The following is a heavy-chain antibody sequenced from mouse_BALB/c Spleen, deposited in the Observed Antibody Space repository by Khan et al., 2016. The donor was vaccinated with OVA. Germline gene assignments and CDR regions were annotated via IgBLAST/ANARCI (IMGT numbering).Heavy chain of an antibody. CDR3: AREGSSWDFSFPY. CDR1: GYTFTNYV. CDR2: INPDNAGT. V-gene: IGHV1S136*01. J-gene: IGHJ3*01. Sequence: VQLQQPGPELVEPGASVKMSCKAPGYTFTNYVIHWVKQKPGQGLEWIGYINPDNAGTRYNEKFKGKATLTSDISSTSAYMELLSLTSEDSAVYYYAREGSSWDFSFPYWGQGTLVTVSA. D-gene: IGHD4-1*01.